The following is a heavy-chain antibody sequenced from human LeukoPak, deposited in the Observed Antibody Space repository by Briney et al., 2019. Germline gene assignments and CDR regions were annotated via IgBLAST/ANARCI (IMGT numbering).Heavy chain of an antibody. CDR3: ARAGCGGDCYDY. Sequence: SVKVSFTASGGTXSSYAISWVRQAPGQGLEWMGGIIPIFGTANYAQKFQGRVTITADESTSTAYMELSSLRSEDTAVYYCARAGCGGDCYDYWGQGTLVTVSS. CDR1: GGTXSSYA. V-gene: IGHV1-69*13. D-gene: IGHD2-21*01. CDR2: IIPIFGTA. J-gene: IGHJ4*02.